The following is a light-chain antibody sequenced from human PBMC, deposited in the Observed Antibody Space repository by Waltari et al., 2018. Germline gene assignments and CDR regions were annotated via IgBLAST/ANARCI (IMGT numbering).Light chain of an antibody. CDR1: SRHVGPYNY. V-gene: IGLV2-14*01. Sequence: QSALTQPASVSGSPGQSITISGPGTSRHVGPYNYASWYQQYPGTAPKPMIYEVNHRPSGVSNRFSVSKSGNTASLTISGLQAEDEADYYCSSFTGSDTHVFGTGTKVTVL. CDR3: SSFTGSDTHV. CDR2: EVN. J-gene: IGLJ1*01.